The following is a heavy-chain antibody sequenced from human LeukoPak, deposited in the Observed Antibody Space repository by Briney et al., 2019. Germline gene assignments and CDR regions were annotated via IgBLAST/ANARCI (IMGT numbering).Heavy chain of an antibody. CDR2: IWYDGSNK. CDR1: GFTFSSYG. Sequence: GGSLRLSCAASGFTFSSYGMHWVRQAPGKGLEWVAVIWYDGSNKYYADSVKGRFTISRDNSKNTLYLQMNSLRVEDTAVYYCAKDWGYTTMVSYYFDYWGQGALVTVSS. V-gene: IGHV3-33*06. J-gene: IGHJ4*02. CDR3: AKDWGYTTMVSYYFDY. D-gene: IGHD5-18*01.